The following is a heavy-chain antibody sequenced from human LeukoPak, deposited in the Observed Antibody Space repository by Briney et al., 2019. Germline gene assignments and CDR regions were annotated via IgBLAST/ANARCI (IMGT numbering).Heavy chain of an antibody. Sequence: GASVKVSCKASGYTFTSYVMHWVRQAPGQRLKWMGWINAGNGNTKYSQKFQGRVTITRDTSASTAYMELSSLRSEDTAGYYCARGASSSWYYYGMDVWGKGTTVTVSS. D-gene: IGHD6-13*01. CDR1: GYTFTSYV. CDR2: INAGNGNT. J-gene: IGHJ6*04. V-gene: IGHV1-3*01. CDR3: ARGASSSWYYYGMDV.